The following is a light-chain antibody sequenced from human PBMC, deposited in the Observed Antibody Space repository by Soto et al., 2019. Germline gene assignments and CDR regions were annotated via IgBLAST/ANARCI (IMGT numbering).Light chain of an antibody. CDR1: SSDVGGYNY. Sequence: QSALTQPASVSGSPGQSITISCTGTSSDVGGYNYVSWYQQHPGKAPKLMIYDVSNRPSGVSNRFSGFKSGNTDSLTISGRQADDAADYYCSSYTSSSTLLYVFGTGTKVTVL. CDR2: DVS. J-gene: IGLJ1*01. V-gene: IGLV2-14*01. CDR3: SSYTSSSTLLYV.